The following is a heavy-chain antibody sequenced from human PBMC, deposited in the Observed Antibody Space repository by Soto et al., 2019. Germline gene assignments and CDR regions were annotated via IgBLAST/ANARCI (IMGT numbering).Heavy chain of an antibody. CDR3: ARAYEGDYFDY. CDR2: ISHDGSNK. D-gene: IGHD3-16*01. V-gene: IGHV3-30-3*01. CDR1: GFTFISYA. J-gene: IGHJ4*02. Sequence: PGGSLRLSCAASGFTFISYAMHWVLQAPGKGLEWVAVISHDGSNKYYADSVKGRFTISRDNSKNTLYLQMNSLRAEDTAVYYCARAYEGDYFDYWGQGTLVTVSS.